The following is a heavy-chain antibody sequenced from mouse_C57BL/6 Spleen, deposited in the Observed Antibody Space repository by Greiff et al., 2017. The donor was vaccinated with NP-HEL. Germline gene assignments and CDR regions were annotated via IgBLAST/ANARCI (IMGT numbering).Heavy chain of an antibody. D-gene: IGHD2-3*01. V-gene: IGHV1-55*01. J-gene: IGHJ2*01. Sequence: QVQLQQPGAELVKPGASVKLSCKASGYTFTSYWITWVKQRPGQGLEWIGDIYPGSGSTNYNEKFKSKATLTVDTSSSTAYMQLSSLTSEDSAVYYCARDGYYVPPDYWGQGTTLTVSS. CDR1: GYTFTSYW. CDR3: ARDGYYVPPDY. CDR2: IYPGSGST.